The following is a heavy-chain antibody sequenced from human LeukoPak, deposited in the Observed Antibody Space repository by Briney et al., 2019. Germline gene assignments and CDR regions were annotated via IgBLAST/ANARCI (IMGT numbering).Heavy chain of an antibody. Sequence: GGSLRLSCAASGFTFTDYWMAWVRQAPGKGLEWEANINEDGSEKYYVDSVKGRITISRDNAKNSVYLQMNSLRVEDTALYYCARLGQLDYWGQGTLVTVSS. CDR1: GFTFTDYW. V-gene: IGHV3-7*04. CDR3: ARLGQLDY. J-gene: IGHJ4*02. CDR2: INEDGSEK.